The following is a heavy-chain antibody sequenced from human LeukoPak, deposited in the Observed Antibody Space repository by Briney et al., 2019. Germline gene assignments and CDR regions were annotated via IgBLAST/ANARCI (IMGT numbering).Heavy chain of an antibody. Sequence: PGGSLRLSCAASGFTFSSYGMHWVRQAPGKGLEWVAVIWYDGSNKYYADSVKGRFTISRDNSKNTLYLQMNSLRAEDTAVYYCARDPPWNSGHDYWGQGTLVTVSS. CDR2: IWYDGSNK. J-gene: IGHJ4*02. D-gene: IGHD1-1*01. CDR3: ARDPPWNSGHDY. V-gene: IGHV3-33*01. CDR1: GFTFSSYG.